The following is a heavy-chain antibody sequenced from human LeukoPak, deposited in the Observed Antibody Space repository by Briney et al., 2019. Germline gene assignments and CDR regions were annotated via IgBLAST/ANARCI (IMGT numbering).Heavy chain of an antibody. CDR3: ARQHDYGGNCFGG. Sequence: SVKVSCKASGGTFSSYAISWVRQAPGQGLEWMGGIIPIFGTANYAQKFQGRVTITTDESTSTAYMELSSLRSEDTAVYYCARQHDYGGNCFGGWGQGTLVTVSS. J-gene: IGHJ4*02. D-gene: IGHD4-23*01. CDR1: GGTFSSYA. V-gene: IGHV1-69*05. CDR2: IIPIFGTA.